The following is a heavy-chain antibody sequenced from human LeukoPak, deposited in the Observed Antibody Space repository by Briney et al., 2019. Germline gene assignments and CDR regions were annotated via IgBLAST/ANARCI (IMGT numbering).Heavy chain of an antibody. CDR1: GYTFTGYY. CDR2: INPNSGGT. V-gene: IGHV1-2*02. Sequence: ASVKVSCKASGYTFTGYYMHWVRQAPGQGLEWKGWINPNSGGTNYAQKFQGRVTMTRDTSISTAYMELSRLRSDDTAVYYCARGRDARRKVGVPGNPLTNFDYWGQGTLVTVSS. J-gene: IGHJ4*02. CDR3: ARGRDARRKVGVPGNPLTNFDY. D-gene: IGHD6-19*01.